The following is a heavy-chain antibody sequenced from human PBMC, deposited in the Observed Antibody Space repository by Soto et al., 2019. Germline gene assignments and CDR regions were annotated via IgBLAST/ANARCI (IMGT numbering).Heavy chain of an antibody. D-gene: IGHD3-22*01. CDR1: GFTFSSYG. Sequence: GGALRLSCAASGFTFSSYGMHWVRQAPGKGLEWVAVISYDGSNKYYADSVKGRFTISRDNSKNTLYLQMNSLRAEDTAVYYCAKNVEVVGSYDSSGPLDYWGQGPLVTVSS. CDR2: ISYDGSNK. V-gene: IGHV3-30*18. J-gene: IGHJ4*02. CDR3: AKNVEVVGSYDSSGPLDY.